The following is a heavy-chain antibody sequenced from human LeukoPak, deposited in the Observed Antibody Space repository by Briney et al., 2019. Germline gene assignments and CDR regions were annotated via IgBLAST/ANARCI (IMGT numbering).Heavy chain of an antibody. CDR2: MNPNSGNT. D-gene: IGHD6-13*01. Sequence: ASVKVSCKASGYTFTSYDINWVRQATGQGLEWMGWMNPNSGNTGYAQKFQGRVTMTRNTSISTAYMELSSLRSEDTAVYYCARVSPRSRSSSWYYFDYWGQGTLVTVSS. CDR1: GYTFTSYD. CDR3: ARVSPRSRSSSWYYFDY. V-gene: IGHV1-8*01. J-gene: IGHJ4*02.